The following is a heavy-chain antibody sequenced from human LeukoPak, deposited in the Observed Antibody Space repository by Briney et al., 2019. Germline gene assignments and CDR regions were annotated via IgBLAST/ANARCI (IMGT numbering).Heavy chain of an antibody. D-gene: IGHD3-22*01. V-gene: IGHV3-21*01. Sequence: PGGSLRLSCAASGFTFSSYSMNWVRQAPGKGLEWVSSISSSSSYIYYADSVKGRFTISRDNAKNSLYLQMNSLRAEDMAVYYCARDSSGYYGVYYFDYWGQGTLVTVSS. J-gene: IGHJ4*02. CDR1: GFTFSSYS. CDR2: ISSSSSYI. CDR3: ARDSSGYYGVYYFDY.